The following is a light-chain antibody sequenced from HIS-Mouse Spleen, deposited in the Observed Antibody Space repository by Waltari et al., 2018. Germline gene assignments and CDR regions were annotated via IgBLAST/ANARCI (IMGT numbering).Light chain of an antibody. CDR2: KAS. CDR1: QSISSW. J-gene: IGKJ1*01. CDR3: QQYNSYST. Sequence: DIQMTQSPSTLSASVGDRVTITCRASQSISSWLAWYQQKPGKAPKILIYKASSLESGVPSRFSGSGSGTEFTLTISSLQADDVATYYCQQYNSYSTFGQGTKVEIK. V-gene: IGKV1-5*03.